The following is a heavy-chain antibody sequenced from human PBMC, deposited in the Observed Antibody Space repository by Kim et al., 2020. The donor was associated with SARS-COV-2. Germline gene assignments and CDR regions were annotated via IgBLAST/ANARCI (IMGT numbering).Heavy chain of an antibody. CDR1: GFTFSPQW. D-gene: IGHD6-13*01. J-gene: IGHJ4*02. Sequence: GGSLRLSCAASGFTFSPQWMSWVRQAPGKGLEWVATIDGGGSLLLYVEAVTGRFTISRDNAKNSLYLQVNSLRDEDTAVYYCATENWYRFDSWGQGILVTVSS. V-gene: IGHV3-7*03. CDR3: ATENWYRFDS. CDR2: IDGGGSLL.